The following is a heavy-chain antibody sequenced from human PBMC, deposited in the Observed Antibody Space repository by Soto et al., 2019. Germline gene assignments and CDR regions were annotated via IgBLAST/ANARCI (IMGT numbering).Heavy chain of an antibody. CDR3: AGDLSPPLFAY. CDR1: GDSISSADYY. CDR2: VYHSGST. Sequence: QVQLQESGPGLVKPSQTLSLTCTVSGDSISSADYYWIWIRQPPGQGLEWIGYVYHSGSTYYNPSLKIRLTMSIAASKNLCSLILSSVPAAYAAVYYWAGDLSPPLFAYWGQGTLVTVSS. J-gene: IGHJ4*02. V-gene: IGHV4-30-4*01.